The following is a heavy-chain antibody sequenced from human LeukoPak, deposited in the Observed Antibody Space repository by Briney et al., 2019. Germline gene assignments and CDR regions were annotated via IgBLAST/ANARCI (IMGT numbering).Heavy chain of an antibody. CDR2: ISYDVSNK. Sequence: GGSLRLSCAASGFTFRSYGMHWVRQAPGKGLEWVALISYDVSNKYYADSVKGRFTISRDNSKNTLYLQMNSLRAEDTAVYYCAKDRVIAVAGTSYFDYWGQGTLVSVSS. J-gene: IGHJ4*02. CDR1: GFTFRSYG. CDR3: AKDRVIAVAGTSYFDY. V-gene: IGHV3-30*18. D-gene: IGHD6-19*01.